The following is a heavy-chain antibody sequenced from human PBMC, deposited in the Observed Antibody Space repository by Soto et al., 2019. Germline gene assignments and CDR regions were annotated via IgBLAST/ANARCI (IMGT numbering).Heavy chain of an antibody. CDR3: ARSHSILTGYYYFDY. CDR2: IYSGGST. Sequence: SETLSLTCTVSGGSISGQYWSWIRQPAGKGPEWIGRIYSGGSTNFNPSLKSRVTMSVDTSKNQFSLKLISVTAADTAVYYCARSHSILTGYYYFDYWGQGVLVTVSS. CDR1: GGSISGQY. D-gene: IGHD3-9*01. J-gene: IGHJ4*02. V-gene: IGHV4-4*07.